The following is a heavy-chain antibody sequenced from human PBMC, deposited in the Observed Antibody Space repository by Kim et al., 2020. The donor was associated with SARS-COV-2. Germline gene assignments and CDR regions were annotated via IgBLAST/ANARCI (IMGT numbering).Heavy chain of an antibody. CDR1: RFSLRAYA. D-gene: IGHD4-17*01. V-gene: IGHV3-23*01. Sequence: GGSLRLSCAASRFSLRAYAMDWVRQAPGKGLEWISEIGSGGGDTFYRDSVKGRFTISRDNSMDTLFLQMNSLRPEDSAVYYCATRGGYGDRWGAVDIW. J-gene: IGHJ3*02. CDR3: ATRGGYGDRWGAVDI. CDR2: IGSGGGDT.